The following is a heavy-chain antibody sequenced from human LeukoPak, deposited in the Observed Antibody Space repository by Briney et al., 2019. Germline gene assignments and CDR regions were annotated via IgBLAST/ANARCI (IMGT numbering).Heavy chain of an antibody. CDR2: IKQDGSEK. D-gene: IGHD2-15*01. J-gene: IGHJ4*02. Sequence: GGSLRLSCAASGFTVSSNYMSWVRKAPGKGLEWVANIKQDGSEKYYVDSVKGRFTISRDNAKNSLYLQMNSLRAEDTAVYYCARRYCSGGSCYCDYWGQGTLVTVSS. V-gene: IGHV3-7*03. CDR3: ARRYCSGGSCYCDY. CDR1: GFTVSSNY.